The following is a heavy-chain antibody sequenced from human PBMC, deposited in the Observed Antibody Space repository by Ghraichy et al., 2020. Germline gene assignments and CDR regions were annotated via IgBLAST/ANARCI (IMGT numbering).Heavy chain of an antibody. CDR1: GFTFSSYA. CDR2: ISGSGGST. Sequence: GESLNISCAASGFTFSSYAMSWVRQAPGKGLEWVSAISGSGGSTYYADSVKGRFTISRDNSKNTLYLQMNSLRSEDTAVYYCAKAQVGATRRYYYYGMDVWGQGTTVTVSS. D-gene: IGHD1-26*01. V-gene: IGHV3-23*01. CDR3: AKAQVGATRRYYYYGMDV. J-gene: IGHJ6*02.